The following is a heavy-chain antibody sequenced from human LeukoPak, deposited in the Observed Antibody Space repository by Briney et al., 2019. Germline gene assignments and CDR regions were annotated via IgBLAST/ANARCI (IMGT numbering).Heavy chain of an antibody. D-gene: IGHD3-22*01. Sequence: SETLSLTCTVSGGSISSYYWSWIRQPPGKGLEWIGYIYYSGCTNYNPSLKGRVTISVDTSKKQFSLKVRSVTAADTAVYYCARRDSPFDLWGRGTLVTVS. V-gene: IGHV4-59*01. CDR1: GGSISSYY. CDR3: ARRDSPFDL. J-gene: IGHJ2*01. CDR2: IYYSGCT.